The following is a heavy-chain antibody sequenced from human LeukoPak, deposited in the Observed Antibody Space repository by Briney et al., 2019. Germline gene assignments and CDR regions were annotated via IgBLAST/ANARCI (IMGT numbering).Heavy chain of an antibody. Sequence: GGSLRLSCAASGFTFSSYAMSWIRQAPGKGLEWVSAISGSSGGTLYADSVKGRFTISRDNSKDTLYLQMNSLRADDTALYYCAKDKVIAAAGYYFDYWGQGILVTVSS. D-gene: IGHD6-13*01. CDR2: ISGSSGGT. J-gene: IGHJ4*02. CDR3: AKDKVIAAAGYYFDY. V-gene: IGHV3-23*01. CDR1: GFTFSSYA.